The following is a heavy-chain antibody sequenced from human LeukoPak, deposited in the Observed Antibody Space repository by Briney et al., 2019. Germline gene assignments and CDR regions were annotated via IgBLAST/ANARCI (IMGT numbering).Heavy chain of an antibody. J-gene: IGHJ4*02. V-gene: IGHV3-23*01. CDR1: GFTFSSYA. Sequence: LTGGSLRLSCAASGFTFSSYAMSWARQAPGKGLEWVSAISGSGGSTYYADSVKGRFTISRDNSKNTLYLQMNSLRAEDTAVYYCAKSSWESPVDYWGQGTLVTVSS. CDR3: AKSSWESPVDY. D-gene: IGHD6-13*01. CDR2: ISGSGGST.